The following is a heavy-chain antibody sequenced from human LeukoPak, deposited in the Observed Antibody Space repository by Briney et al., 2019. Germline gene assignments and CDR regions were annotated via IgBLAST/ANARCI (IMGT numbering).Heavy chain of an antibody. J-gene: IGHJ4*02. Sequence: PGGSLRLSCAASGFTFSSYWMHWVRQAPGKGLVWVSRINSDESTTTYADSVKGRFTISRDNAKNTLYLQMNSLRAEDTAVYYCARDLGSGGSCYRNWGQGTLVTVSS. D-gene: IGHD2-15*01. CDR1: GFTFSSYW. CDR2: INSDESTT. CDR3: ARDLGSGGSCYRN. V-gene: IGHV3-74*01.